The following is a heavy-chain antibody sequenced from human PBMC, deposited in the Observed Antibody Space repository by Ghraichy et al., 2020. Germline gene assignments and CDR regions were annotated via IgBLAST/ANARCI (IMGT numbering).Heavy chain of an antibody. CDR1: GFTVSKKY. Sequence: ESLNISCAASGFTVSKKYMNWVRQAPGKGLEWVSVIYSDGNTYYADSVKGRFTISRDNSKNTLYLHMNSLRAEDTAVYYCASFLTFWDQINDMDVWGQGTTVTVSS. V-gene: IGHV3-53*01. J-gene: IGHJ6*02. D-gene: IGHD3-9*01. CDR3: ASFLTFWDQINDMDV. CDR2: IYSDGNT.